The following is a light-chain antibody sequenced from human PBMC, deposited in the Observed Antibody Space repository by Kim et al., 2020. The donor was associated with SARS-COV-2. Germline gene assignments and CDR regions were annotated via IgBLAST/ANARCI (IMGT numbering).Light chain of an antibody. CDR2: EDN. CDR3: QSYDSSNRV. CDR1: SGSIASDY. Sequence: GKTVTISCTRSSGSIASDYGQWYQQRPGSAPTTVIYEDNQRPSGVPDRFSGSIDRSSNSASLTISGLKTEDEADDYCQSYDSSNRVFGGGTQLTVL. J-gene: IGLJ3*02. V-gene: IGLV6-57*03.